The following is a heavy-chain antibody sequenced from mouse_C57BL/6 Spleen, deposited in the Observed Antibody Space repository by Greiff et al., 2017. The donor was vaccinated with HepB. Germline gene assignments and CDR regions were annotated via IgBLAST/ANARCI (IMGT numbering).Heavy chain of an antibody. J-gene: IGHJ3*01. Sequence: VQLQQSGAELVRPGASVTLSCKASGYTFTDYEMHWVKQTPVHGLEWIGAIDPETGGTAYNQKFKGKAILTADKSSSTAYMELRSLTSEDSAVYYWTSRGDYDGRVWFAYWGQGTLVTVSA. CDR2: IDPETGGT. CDR3: TSRGDYDGRVWFAY. D-gene: IGHD2-4*01. CDR1: GYTFTDYE. V-gene: IGHV1-15*01.